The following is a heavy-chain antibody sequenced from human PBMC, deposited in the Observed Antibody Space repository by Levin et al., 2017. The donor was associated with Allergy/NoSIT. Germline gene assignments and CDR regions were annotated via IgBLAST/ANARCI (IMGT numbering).Heavy chain of an antibody. CDR1: GFTFSSYA. J-gene: IGHJ3*02. CDR3: ARDHFIRSGPDIVVVPAARGYGDSFNGDAFDS. CDR2: ISYDGSNK. V-gene: IGHV3-30-3*01. D-gene: IGHD2-2*01. Sequence: GGSLRLSCAASGFTFSSYAMHWVRQAPGKGLEWVAVISYDGSNKYYADSVKGRFTISRDNSKNTLYLQMNSLRAEDTAVYYCARDHFIRSGPDIVVVPAARGYGDSFNGDAFDSWGQGTMVTVSS.